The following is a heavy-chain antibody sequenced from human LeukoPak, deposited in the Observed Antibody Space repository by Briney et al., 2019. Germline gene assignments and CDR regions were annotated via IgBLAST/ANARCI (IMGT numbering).Heavy chain of an antibody. CDR3: ARWPYSSSYYFDY. V-gene: IGHV3-21*01. CDR2: ITSGTTYV. J-gene: IGHJ4*02. Sequence: GGSLRLSCAASGFTFSDYNMNWVRQSPEKGLEWVSSITSGTTYVYYADSVRGRFTLSRDNAKNSLYLQMNSLRAEDTAVYYCARWPYSSSYYFDYWGQGTLVTVSS. CDR1: GFTFSDYN. D-gene: IGHD6-6*01.